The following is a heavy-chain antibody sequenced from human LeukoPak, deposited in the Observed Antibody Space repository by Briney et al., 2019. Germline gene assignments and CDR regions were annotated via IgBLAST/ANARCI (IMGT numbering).Heavy chain of an antibody. D-gene: IGHD2-21*02. CDR3: AKVKTDILIPDS. CDR2: IRFDGSNT. V-gene: IGHV3-30*02. Sequence: GGSLRLSCAASGFTFSSFGMHWVRQAPGKVLEWVSFIRFDGSNTYHADPVKGRFTISRDNSKNTLYLQMNSLTSEDTAVYYCAKVKTDILIPDSWGQGTLVTVSS. CDR1: GFTFSSFG. J-gene: IGHJ4*02.